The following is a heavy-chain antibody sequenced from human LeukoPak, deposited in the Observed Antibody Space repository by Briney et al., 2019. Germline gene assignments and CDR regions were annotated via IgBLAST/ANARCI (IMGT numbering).Heavy chain of an antibody. Sequence: SETLSLTCAVYGGAFSRYYLSWIRQPPGKGLEWIGEINHSGSTNYNPSLKSRVTISVDTSKNQFSLKLSSVTAADTAVYYCARNALRIPGNFYYWGEGTPVTVSS. CDR1: GGAFSRYY. CDR2: INHSGST. D-gene: IGHD2-15*01. J-gene: IGHJ4*02. V-gene: IGHV4-34*01. CDR3: ARNALRIPGNFYY.